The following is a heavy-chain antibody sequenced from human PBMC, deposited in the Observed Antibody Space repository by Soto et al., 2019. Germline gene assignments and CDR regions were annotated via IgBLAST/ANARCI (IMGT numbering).Heavy chain of an antibody. J-gene: IGHJ6*02. CDR3: YTTIFGPRRSGVSLAYGMDV. CDR2: ISGSGGST. Sequence: GGSLRLSCAASGFTFSSYAMSWVRQAPGKGLEWVSAISGSGGSTYYAGSVKGRFTISRDNSKNTLYLQMNSLRAEDTAVDYCYTTIFGPRRSGVSLAYGMDVWGQGTTVTVSS. CDR1: GFTFSSYA. V-gene: IGHV3-23*01. D-gene: IGHD3-3*01.